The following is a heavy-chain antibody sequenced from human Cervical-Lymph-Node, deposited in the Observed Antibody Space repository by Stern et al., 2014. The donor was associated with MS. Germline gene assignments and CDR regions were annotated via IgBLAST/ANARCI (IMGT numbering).Heavy chain of an antibody. CDR2: ISSGGSYI. CDR1: GFTFSSYI. V-gene: IGHV3-21*01. D-gene: IGHD4-23*01. Sequence: EDQLVESGGGLVKPGGSLRLSCAASGFTFSSYIMNWVRPAPGKGLEWVASISSGGSYIYYADSRKGRFTISRDNAKNSLYLQMNSLRAEDTAVYYCARGRGGNYRYYFDYWGQGTLVTVSS. J-gene: IGHJ4*02. CDR3: ARGRGGNYRYYFDY.